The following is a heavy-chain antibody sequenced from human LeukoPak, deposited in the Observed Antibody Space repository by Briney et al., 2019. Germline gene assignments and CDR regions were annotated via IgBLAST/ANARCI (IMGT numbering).Heavy chain of an antibody. D-gene: IGHD5-18*01. J-gene: IGHJ6*02. CDR1: GYTFTSYY. CDR3: ARNPWIQLWSYGMDV. Sequence: ASVTVSCKASGYTFTSYYMHWVRQAPGQGLEWMGIINPSGGSTSYAQKFQGRVTMTRDTSTSTVYMELSSLRSEDTAVYYCARNPWIQLWSYGMDVWGQGTTVTVSS. CDR2: INPSGGST. V-gene: IGHV1-46*01.